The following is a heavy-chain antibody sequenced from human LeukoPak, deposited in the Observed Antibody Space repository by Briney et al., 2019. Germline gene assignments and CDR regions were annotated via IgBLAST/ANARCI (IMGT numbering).Heavy chain of an antibody. V-gene: IGHV3-74*01. Sequence: PGGSLRLSCVASGFSLSGYWMYWVRQAPGKGLMYISRNNGDGSTTNYADVVKGRFTMSRDNVKNTLYLQMNSLRVEDTAVYYCAKDGPPEDSSTNNGYYWIDHWGRGTLVTVSS. CDR3: AKDGPPEDSSTNNGYYWIDH. CDR1: GFSLSGYW. CDR2: NNGDGSTT. D-gene: IGHD5-18*01. J-gene: IGHJ5*02.